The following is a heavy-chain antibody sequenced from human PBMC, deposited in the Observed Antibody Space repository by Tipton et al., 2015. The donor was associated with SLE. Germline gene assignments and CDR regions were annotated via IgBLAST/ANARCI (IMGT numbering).Heavy chain of an antibody. CDR1: GYTFTSYG. Sequence: QVQLVQSGAEVKKPGASVKVSCKASGYTFTSYGISWVRQAPGQGLEWMGWISAYNGNTNYAQKLQGRVTMTTDTSTSTAYMELRSLRSDDTAVYYCAKDFPYSSSWAPDAFDIWGQGTMVTVSS. CDR2: ISAYNGNT. J-gene: IGHJ3*02. D-gene: IGHD6-13*01. V-gene: IGHV1-18*04. CDR3: AKDFPYSSSWAPDAFDI.